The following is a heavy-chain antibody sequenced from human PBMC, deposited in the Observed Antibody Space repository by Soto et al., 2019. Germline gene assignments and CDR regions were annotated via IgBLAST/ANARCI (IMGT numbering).Heavy chain of an antibody. CDR3: ARDQVTMVRGVIIMRDESFDY. Sequence: GGSLRLSCAASGFTFSDYYMSWIRQAPGKGLEWVSYISSSGSTIYYADSVKGRFTISRDNAKNSLYLQMNSLRAEDTAVYYCARDQVTMVRGVIIMRDESFDYWGQGTLVTVSS. CDR1: GFTFSDYY. V-gene: IGHV3-11*01. D-gene: IGHD3-10*01. CDR2: ISSSGSTI. J-gene: IGHJ4*02.